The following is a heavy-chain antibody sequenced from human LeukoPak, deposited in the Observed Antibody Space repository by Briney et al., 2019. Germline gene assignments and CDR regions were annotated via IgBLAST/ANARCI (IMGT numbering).Heavy chain of an antibody. J-gene: IGHJ4*02. CDR1: GFTLSSYG. Sequence: PGRSLRLSCAASGFTLSSYGMHWVRQAPGKGLEWVAAISYDGNNKYYADSVKGRLTISRDNSKNTLYVQMNSLRAEDTAVYYCAKDGVEQWLAYYFDYWGQGTLVTVSS. CDR2: ISYDGNNK. D-gene: IGHD6-19*01. V-gene: IGHV3-30*18. CDR3: AKDGVEQWLAYYFDY.